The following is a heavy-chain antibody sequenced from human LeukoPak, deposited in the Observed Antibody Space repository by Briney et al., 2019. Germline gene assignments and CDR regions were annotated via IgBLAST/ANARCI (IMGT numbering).Heavy chain of an antibody. V-gene: IGHV4-39*07. CDR3: ARGTYDFWSGYSSPKPLDY. Sequence: PSETLSLTCTVSGGSISSSNYYWSWIRQPPGKGLEWIGEINHSGSTNYNPSLKSRVTISVDTSKNQFSLKLSSVTAADTAVYYCARGTYDFWSGYSSPKPLDYWGQGTLVTVSS. CDR1: GGSISSSNYY. D-gene: IGHD3-3*01. CDR2: INHSGST. J-gene: IGHJ4*02.